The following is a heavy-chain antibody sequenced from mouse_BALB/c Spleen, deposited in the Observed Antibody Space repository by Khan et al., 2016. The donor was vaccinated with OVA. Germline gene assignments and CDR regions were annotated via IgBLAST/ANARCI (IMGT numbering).Heavy chain of an antibody. J-gene: IGHJ2*01. V-gene: IGHV3-2*02. CDR3: ARIYGGDFDY. Sequence: EVQLQESGPGLVKPSQSLSLTCTVTGYSITSDYAWNWLRPFPGNKLEWMVYLSYSGNIHYNPSLKSRISITRDTSKNQFFLQLNSVTTEDTATYYCARIYGGDFDYWGQGTTLTVSS. CDR1: GYSITSDYA. D-gene: IGHD1-1*01. CDR2: LSYSGNI.